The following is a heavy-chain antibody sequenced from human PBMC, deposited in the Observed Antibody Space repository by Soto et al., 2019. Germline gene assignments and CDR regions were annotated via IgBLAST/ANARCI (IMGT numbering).Heavy chain of an antibody. CDR2: IIPIFGTA. Sequence: QVQLVQSGAEVKKPGSSVKVSCKASGGTFSSYAISWVRQAPGQGLEWMGGIIPIFGTANYAQKFQGRVTITADKSTSKAYMELSSLRSEDTAVYYCARDLINHSFGVVISWGWFDPWGQGTLVTVAS. V-gene: IGHV1-69*06. CDR3: ARDLINHSFGVVISWGWFDP. J-gene: IGHJ5*02. D-gene: IGHD3-3*01. CDR1: GGTFSSYA.